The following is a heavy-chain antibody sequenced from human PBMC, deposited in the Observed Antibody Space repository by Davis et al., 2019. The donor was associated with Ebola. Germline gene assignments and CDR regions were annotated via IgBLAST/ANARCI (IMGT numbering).Heavy chain of an antibody. D-gene: IGHD1-1*01. CDR2: ISYDGSNK. J-gene: IGHJ4*02. Sequence: GESLKISCAASGFTFSSYAMHWVRQAPGKGLEWVAVISYDGSNKYYADSVKGRFTISRDNSKNTLYLQMNSLRAEDTAVYYCAKEPRYDDWGQGTLVTVSS. CDR3: AKEPRYDD. CDR1: GFTFSSYA. V-gene: IGHV3-30-3*02.